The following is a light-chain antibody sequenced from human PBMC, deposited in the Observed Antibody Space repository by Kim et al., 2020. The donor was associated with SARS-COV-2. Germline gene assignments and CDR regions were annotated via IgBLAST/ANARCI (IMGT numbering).Light chain of an antibody. Sequence: GQKVTISCSGSSSNIGNNYVSWDQKLPGTAPKLLIYDNNKRPSGIPDRFSGSKSGTSATLGITGLQTGDEADYYCGTWDSSLSAGVFGGGTQLTVL. V-gene: IGLV1-51*01. CDR2: DNN. J-gene: IGLJ2*01. CDR3: GTWDSSLSAGV. CDR1: SSNIGNNY.